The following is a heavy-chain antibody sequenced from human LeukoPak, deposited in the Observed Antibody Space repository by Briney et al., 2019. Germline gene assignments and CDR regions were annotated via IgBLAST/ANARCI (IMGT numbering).Heavy chain of an antibody. J-gene: IGHJ5*02. V-gene: IGHV4-59*12. CDR3: ARDQSGSYYNWFDP. CDR1: GGSISSYY. D-gene: IGHD1-26*01. Sequence: SETLSLTCTVSGGSISSYYWSWIRQPPGKGLEWIGYIYHSGSTNYNPSLKSRVTISVDTSKNQFSLKLSSVTAADTAVYYCARDQSGSYYNWFDPWGQGTLVTVSS. CDR2: IYHSGST.